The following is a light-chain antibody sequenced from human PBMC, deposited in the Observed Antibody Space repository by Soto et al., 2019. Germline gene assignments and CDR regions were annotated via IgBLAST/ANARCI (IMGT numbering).Light chain of an antibody. J-gene: IGKJ2*01. V-gene: IGKV1-9*01. CDR3: QQLSHYPYT. CDR2: DSS. CDR1: YDISSS. Sequence: DIQLTQSPSFLSASVEDRVTISCRASYDISSSLAWYQQEPGKPPKLLIYDSSTLQTGVPSRFTGSGSGRKFTLTISGLQFGDCATYCFQQLSHYPYTFGQGTKLEI.